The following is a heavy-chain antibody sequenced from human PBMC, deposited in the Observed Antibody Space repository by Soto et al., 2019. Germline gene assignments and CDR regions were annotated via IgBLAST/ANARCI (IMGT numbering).Heavy chain of an antibody. Sequence: SDTLSHTCAVSEGSISSSNWRSLVRQPPGKRLEWIGDIYHRGSTKYYPSLKCRVTISVAKSKNQFSLKLSSVTAADTAVYYCARGYSSSWYFLSSPGPNNNWFDPWGQGTLVTVSS. D-gene: IGHD6-13*01. CDR1: EGSISSSNW. J-gene: IGHJ5*02. CDR2: IYHRGST. V-gene: IGHV4-4*02. CDR3: ARGYSSSWYFLSSPGPNNNWFDP.